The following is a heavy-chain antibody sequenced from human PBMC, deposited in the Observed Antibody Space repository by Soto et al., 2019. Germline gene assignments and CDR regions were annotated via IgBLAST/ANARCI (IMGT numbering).Heavy chain of an antibody. CDR3: TRHPPREGYSYGYYYYGMDV. J-gene: IGHJ6*02. V-gene: IGHV3-73*01. D-gene: IGHD5-18*01. CDR2: IRSKANSYAT. Sequence: SLRLSCAASGFTFSGSAMHWVRQASGEGLEWVGRIRSKANSYATAYAASVKGRFTISRDDSKNTAYLQMNSPKTEDTAVYYCTRHPPREGYSYGYYYYGMDVWGQGTTVTVSS. CDR1: GFTFSGSA.